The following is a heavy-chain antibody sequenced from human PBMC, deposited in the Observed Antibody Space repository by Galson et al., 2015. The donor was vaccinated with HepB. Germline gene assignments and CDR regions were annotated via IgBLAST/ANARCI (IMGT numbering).Heavy chain of an antibody. Sequence: SVKVSCKVSGYTLTELSMHWVRQAPGKGLEWMGGFDPEDGETIYAQKFQGRVTMTEDTSTDTAYMELSSLRSEDTAVYYCASYFTRLITVTRAFDIWGQGTMVTVSS. CDR2: FDPEDGET. V-gene: IGHV1-24*01. CDR3: ASYFTRLITVTRAFDI. CDR1: GYTLTELS. D-gene: IGHD4-17*01. J-gene: IGHJ3*02.